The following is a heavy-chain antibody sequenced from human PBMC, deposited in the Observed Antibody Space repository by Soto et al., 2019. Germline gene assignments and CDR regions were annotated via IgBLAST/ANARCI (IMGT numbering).Heavy chain of an antibody. V-gene: IGHV1-18*04. CDR2: ISAYNGNT. Sequence: ASVKVSCKASGYTFTSYGISWVRQAPGQGLEWMGWISAYNGNTNYAQKLQGRVTMTTDTSTSTAYMELRSLRSDDTAVYYCARIAIFGVVILPSGSFDYWGQGTLVTSPQ. D-gene: IGHD3-3*01. CDR1: GYTFTSYG. CDR3: ARIAIFGVVILPSGSFDY. J-gene: IGHJ4*02.